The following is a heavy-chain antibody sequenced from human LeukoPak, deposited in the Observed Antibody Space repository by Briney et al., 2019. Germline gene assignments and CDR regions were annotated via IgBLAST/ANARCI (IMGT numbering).Heavy chain of an antibody. CDR3: ARVDGDYVWGSYRTFDY. V-gene: IGHV1-2*02. Sequence: ASVKVSCKASGCTFTGYYMHWVRQAPGQGLEWMGWINPNSGGTNYAQKFQGRVTMTRDTSISTAYTELSRLRSDDTAVYYCARVDGDYVWGSYRTFDYWGQGTLVTVSS. D-gene: IGHD3-16*02. J-gene: IGHJ4*02. CDR1: GCTFTGYY. CDR2: INPNSGGT.